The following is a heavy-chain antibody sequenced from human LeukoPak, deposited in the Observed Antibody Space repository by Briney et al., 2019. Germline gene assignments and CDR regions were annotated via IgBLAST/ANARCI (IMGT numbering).Heavy chain of an antibody. D-gene: IGHD6-13*01. CDR1: GGSISSGDYY. CDR3: ASGTPDQYFDY. J-gene: IGHJ4*02. V-gene: IGHV4-30-4*01. Sequence: KPSETLSLTCTVSGGSISSGDYYWSWIRQPPGKGLEWIGYIYYSGSTYYNPSLKSRVTISVDTSKNQFSLKLSSVTAADTAVYYCASGTPDQYFDYWGQGTLVTVSS. CDR2: IYYSGST.